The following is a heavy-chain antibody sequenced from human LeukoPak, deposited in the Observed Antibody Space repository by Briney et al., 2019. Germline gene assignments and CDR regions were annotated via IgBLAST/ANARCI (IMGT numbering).Heavy chain of an antibody. CDR2: NSGGGT. CDR3: ARNSGELGA. Sequence: GGSLRLSCAASGFTVSNNYMSWVRRAAGKGLEWVSLNSGGGTYYADSVKGRFTISRDNSKNTLYLQMNSLRAEDTAVYYCARNSGELGAWGEGTLVTVSS. CDR1: GFTVSNNY. V-gene: IGHV3-53*01. J-gene: IGHJ5*02. D-gene: IGHD2-21*01.